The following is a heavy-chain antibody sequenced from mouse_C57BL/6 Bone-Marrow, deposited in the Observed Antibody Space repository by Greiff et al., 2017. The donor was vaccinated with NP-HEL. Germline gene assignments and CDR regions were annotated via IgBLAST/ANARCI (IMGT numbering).Heavy chain of an antibody. D-gene: IGHD2-4*01. Sequence: EVQLQESGPGLVKPSQSLSLTCSVTGYSITSGYYWNWIRQFPGNKLEWMGYISYDGSNNYNPSLKNRISITRDTSKNQFFLKLNSVTTEDTATYYCARGDYYDYDVEYYFDYWGQGTTLTVSS. CDR1: GYSITSGYY. V-gene: IGHV3-6*01. CDR3: ARGDYYDYDVEYYFDY. J-gene: IGHJ2*01. CDR2: ISYDGSN.